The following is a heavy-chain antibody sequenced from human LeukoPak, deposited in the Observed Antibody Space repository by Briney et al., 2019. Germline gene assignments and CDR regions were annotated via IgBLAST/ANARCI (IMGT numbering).Heavy chain of an antibody. V-gene: IGHV3-23*01. D-gene: IGHD2-15*01. CDR3: ARDDWAASGFYGMDV. J-gene: IGHJ6*02. Sequence: GSLRLSCAASGFTFSSYAMSWVRQAPGKGLEWVSAISGSGGSTYYADSVKGRFTISRDNAKNSLSLQMNSLRAEDMAVYYCARDDWAASGFYGMDVWGRGTTVTVSS. CDR1: GFTFSSYA. CDR2: ISGSGGST.